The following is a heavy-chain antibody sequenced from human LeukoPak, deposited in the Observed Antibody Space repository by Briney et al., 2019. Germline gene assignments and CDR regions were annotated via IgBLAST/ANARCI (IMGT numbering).Heavy chain of an antibody. CDR3: ARGTGYKMFDY. CDR2: IDLGDSDT. Sequence: PGGSLQISCQGSGCPFTNYWIGWVRQLPGKGLEWMGIIDLGDSDTRSSPSFQGQVTISADKSTRTAYLQWSSLKASDTAMYYCARGTGYKMFDYWGQGTLVTVSS. D-gene: IGHD5-24*01. J-gene: IGHJ4*02. CDR1: GCPFTNYW. V-gene: IGHV5-51*01.